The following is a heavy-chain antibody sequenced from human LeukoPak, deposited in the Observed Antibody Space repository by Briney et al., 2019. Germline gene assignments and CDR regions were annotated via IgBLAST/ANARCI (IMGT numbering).Heavy chain of an antibody. J-gene: IGHJ4*02. CDR1: GGSSSGYY. V-gene: IGHV4-34*01. Sequence: SETLSLTCAVYGGSSSGYYWSWIRQPPGKGLEWIGEINHSGSTNYNPSLKSPVTISVDTSKNQFSLTLSSVTAADTAVYYCARRSGPFGVVIKRSSHGPIGYWGQGTLVTVSS. CDR2: INHSGST. CDR3: ARRSGPFGVVIKRSSHGPIGY. D-gene: IGHD3-3*01.